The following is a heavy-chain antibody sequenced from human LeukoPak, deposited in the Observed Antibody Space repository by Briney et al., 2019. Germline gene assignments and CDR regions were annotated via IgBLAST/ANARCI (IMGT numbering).Heavy chain of an antibody. CDR2: ISSSGSTI. D-gene: IGHD2-2*01. J-gene: IGHJ6*02. CDR3: ARDRCSSTSCYYYYYGMDV. Sequence: GGSLRLSCAASGFTFSDYYMSWIRQAPGKGLEWVSYISSSGSTIYYADSVKGRFTISRDKSENTLYLQMNSLRGEDTAVYYCARDRCSSTSCYYYYYGMDVWGQGTTVTVSS. CDR1: GFTFSDYY. V-gene: IGHV3-11*04.